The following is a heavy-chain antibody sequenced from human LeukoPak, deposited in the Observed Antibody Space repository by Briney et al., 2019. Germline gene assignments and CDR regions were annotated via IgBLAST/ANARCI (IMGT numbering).Heavy chain of an antibody. CDR3: ATAPSSNWRCSSTSCYYYYYMDV. CDR2: IYTSGST. J-gene: IGHJ6*03. CDR1: GGSISSGDYY. D-gene: IGHD2-2*01. Sequence: PSQTLSLTCTVSGGSISSGDYYWSWIRQPAGKGLEWIGRIYTSGSTNYNPSLKSRVTMSVDTSKNQFSLKLSSVPAAHPAVYYCATAPSSNWRCSSTSCYYYYYMDVWGKGTTVTVYS. V-gene: IGHV4-61*02.